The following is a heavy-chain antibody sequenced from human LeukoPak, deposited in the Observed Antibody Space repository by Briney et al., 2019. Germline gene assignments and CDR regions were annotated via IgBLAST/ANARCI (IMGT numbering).Heavy chain of an antibody. D-gene: IGHD4-17*01. Sequence: GGSLRLSCAASGFTFSSYAMHWVRQAPGKGLEWVAVISYDGSNKYYADSVKGRFTISRDNSKNTLYLQMNSLRAEDTAVYYCARVHTTYGDYGYYYYGMDVWGQGTTVTVSS. V-gene: IGHV3-30-3*01. J-gene: IGHJ6*02. CDR1: GFTFSSYA. CDR2: ISYDGSNK. CDR3: ARVHTTYGDYGYYYYGMDV.